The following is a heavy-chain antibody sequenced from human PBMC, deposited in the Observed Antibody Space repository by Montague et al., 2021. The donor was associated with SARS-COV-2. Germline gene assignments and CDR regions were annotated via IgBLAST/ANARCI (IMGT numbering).Heavy chain of an antibody. CDR3: ATSTPIAAAGGGGNNWFDP. CDR1: GYTLTDLS. CDR2: FDPEDGET. V-gene: IGHV1-24*01. Sequence: SVKVSCKVSGYTLTDLSMHWVRQAPGKGLEWMGGFDPEDGETIYAQKFQGRVTMTEDTSTDTAYMELSSLRSEDTAVYYCATSTPIAAAGGGGNNWFDPWGQGTLVTVSS. J-gene: IGHJ5*02. D-gene: IGHD6-13*01.